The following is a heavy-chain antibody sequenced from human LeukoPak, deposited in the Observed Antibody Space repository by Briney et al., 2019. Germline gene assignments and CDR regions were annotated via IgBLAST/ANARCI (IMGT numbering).Heavy chain of an antibody. CDR3: AREKYGSGSYWFDP. J-gene: IGHJ5*02. V-gene: IGHV1-3*01. CDR2: INAGNGNT. CDR1: GYTFTSYA. Sequence: SVKVSCKASGYTFTSYAMHWVRQAPGQRLEWMGWINAGNGNTKYSQKFQGRVTITRDTSASTAYMELSSLRSGDTAVYYCAREKYGSGSYWFDPWGQGTLVTVSS. D-gene: IGHD3-10*01.